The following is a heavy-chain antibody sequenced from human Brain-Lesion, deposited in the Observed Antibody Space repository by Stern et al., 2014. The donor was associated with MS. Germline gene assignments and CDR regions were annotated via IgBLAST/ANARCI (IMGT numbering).Heavy chain of an antibody. CDR2: IFNRGSP. CDR1: GGSISSGGYY. J-gene: IGHJ6*02. D-gene: IGHD2-2*01. V-gene: IGHV4-61*02. CDR3: ARGRVVPGFQYYATDV. Sequence: QVQLVESGPGLVKPSQTLSLSCTVSGGSISSGGYYWSWIRQPAGKGLEWIGRIFNRGSPSYNPSLKSRVTISIDTSKNQFSLRLNPMTAADTAVYYCARGRVVPGFQYYATDVWGQGTTVIVSS.